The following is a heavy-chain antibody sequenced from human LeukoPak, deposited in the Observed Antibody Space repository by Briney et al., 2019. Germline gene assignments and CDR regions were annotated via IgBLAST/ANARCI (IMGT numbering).Heavy chain of an antibody. D-gene: IGHD6-13*01. CDR3: TTDGTFLAAAGTPFDY. CDR2: KSKTDGGTP. Sequence: KSKTDGGTPDYAAPVEGRFTISRDDSKNTQYLQMDSLKTEDTAVYYCTTDGTFLAAAGTPFDYWGQGTLVTVSS. V-gene: IGHV3-15*01. J-gene: IGHJ4*02.